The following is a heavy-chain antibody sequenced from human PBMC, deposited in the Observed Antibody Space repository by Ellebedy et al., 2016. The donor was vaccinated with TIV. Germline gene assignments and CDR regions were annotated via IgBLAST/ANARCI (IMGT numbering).Heavy chain of an antibody. V-gene: IGHV4-59*12. D-gene: IGHD1-14*01. CDR3: ARDYTGIGFDY. J-gene: IGHJ4*02. CDR1: GGSISSYY. CDR2: IYYSGST. Sequence: MPSETLSLTCTVSGGSISSYYWSWIRQLPGKGLEWIGYIYYSGSTNYNPSLKSRVTISVDTSKNQFSLKLSSVTAADTAVYYCARDYTGIGFDYWGQGTLVTVSS.